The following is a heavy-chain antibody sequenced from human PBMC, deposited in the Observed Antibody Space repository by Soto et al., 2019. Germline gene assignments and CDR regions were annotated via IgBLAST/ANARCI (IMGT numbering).Heavy chain of an antibody. CDR3: ARQASSAGSYEFDY. CDR1: GCNIGSSSYY. D-gene: IGHD3-10*01. Sequence: SETLSLTCTFSGCNIGSSSYYWGWIRQPPGKGLEWIGSIYYRGSTYYNPSLKSRVTISVDTSKNQFSLKLSFVTAADTAVYYCARQASSAGSYEFDYWGQGTLVTVSS. J-gene: IGHJ4*02. V-gene: IGHV4-39*01. CDR2: IYYRGST.